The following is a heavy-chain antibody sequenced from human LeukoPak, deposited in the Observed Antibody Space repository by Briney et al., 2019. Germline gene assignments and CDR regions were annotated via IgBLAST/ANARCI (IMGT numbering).Heavy chain of an antibody. CDR3: ARDLLTGCYRYFDY. D-gene: IGHD3-9*01. CDR1: GFTVSSNY. J-gene: IGHJ4*02. V-gene: IGHV3-53*01. Sequence: PGGSLRLSCAASGFTVSSNYMSWVRQAPGKGLEWVSVIYSGGSTYYADSVKGRFTISRDNSKNTLYLQMNSLRAEDTAVYYCARDLLTGCYRYFDYWGQGTLVTVSS. CDR2: IYSGGST.